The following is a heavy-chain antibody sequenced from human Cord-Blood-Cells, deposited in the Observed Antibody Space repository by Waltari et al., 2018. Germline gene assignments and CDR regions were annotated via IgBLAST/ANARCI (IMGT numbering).Heavy chain of an antibody. CDR2: ISYDGSNK. Sequence: QVQLVESGGGVVQPGRSLRHSCAASGFTFSSYAMHWVRQAPGKGLEWVAVISYDGSNKYYADSVKGRFTISRDNSKNTLYLQMNSLRAEDTAVYYCARGENYYDSSGYYYWGQGTLVTVSS. CDR3: ARGENYYDSSGYYY. CDR1: GFTFSSYA. J-gene: IGHJ4*02. V-gene: IGHV3-30*04. D-gene: IGHD3-22*01.